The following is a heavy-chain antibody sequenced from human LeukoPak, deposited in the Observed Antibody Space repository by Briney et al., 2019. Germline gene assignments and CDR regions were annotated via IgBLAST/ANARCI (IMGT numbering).Heavy chain of an antibody. Sequence: GASVKVSCKASGYIFITYYIHWVRQAPGQGLEWMGVINPSDGSTNYAQKFQGRVTMTRDTSTRTVYMQLSSLRSDDTAMYYCARDVAREFDYWGQGTLVTVSS. CDR3: ARDVAREFDY. J-gene: IGHJ4*02. V-gene: IGHV1-46*01. CDR2: INPSDGST. CDR1: GYIFITYY.